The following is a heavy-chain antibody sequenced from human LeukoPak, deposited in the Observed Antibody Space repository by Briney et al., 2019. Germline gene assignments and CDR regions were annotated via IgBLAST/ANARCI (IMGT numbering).Heavy chain of an antibody. J-gene: IGHJ3*02. Sequence: SETLSLTCTVSGGSISSYYWSWIRQPPGKGLEWIGYIYYSGSTNYNPSLKGRVTISVDTSKNQFSLKLSSVTAADTAVYYCARAARESMYYYDSSGYRYAFDIWGQGTMVTVSS. CDR3: ARAARESMYYYDSSGYRYAFDI. V-gene: IGHV4-59*01. CDR2: IYYSGST. D-gene: IGHD3-22*01. CDR1: GGSISSYY.